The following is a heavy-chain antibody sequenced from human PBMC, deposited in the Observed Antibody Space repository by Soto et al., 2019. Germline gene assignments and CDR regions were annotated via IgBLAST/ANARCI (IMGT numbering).Heavy chain of an antibody. Sequence: PSETLSLTCTVSGGSISSYYWSWIRQPPGKGLEWIGYIYYSGSTNYNPSLKSRVTISVDTSKNQFSLKLSSVTAADTAVYYCQRRGYKIFLYSNRYYYYYMDVCGKLSTVTVSS. CDR3: QRRGYKIFLYSNRYYYYYMDV. CDR1: GGSISSYY. J-gene: IGHJ6*03. D-gene: IGHD1-20*01. V-gene: IGHV4-59*08. CDR2: IYYSGST.